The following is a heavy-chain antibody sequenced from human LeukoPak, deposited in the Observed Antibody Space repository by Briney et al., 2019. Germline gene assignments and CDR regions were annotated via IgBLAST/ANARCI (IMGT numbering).Heavy chain of an antibody. D-gene: IGHD3-10*01. CDR2: STNGDAT. J-gene: IGHJ4*02. Sequence: QTGGSLRLSCVTSGFRFRNYGMHWVRQAPGMGLEWVSVSTNGDATFYADSVKGRFTISRDNSKNTLFLQMNSLRAEDTAVYYCAKLSLSGRSQSADYWGQGTLVTVSS. CDR3: AKLSLSGRSQSADY. CDR1: GFRFRNYG. V-gene: IGHV3-23*01.